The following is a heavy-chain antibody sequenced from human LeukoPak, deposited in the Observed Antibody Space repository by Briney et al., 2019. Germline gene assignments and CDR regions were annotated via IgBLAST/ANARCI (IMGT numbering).Heavy chain of an antibody. D-gene: IGHD4-23*01. CDR2: TYYRSKWYN. CDR3: ARGWGPYGGNSGTFDY. V-gene: IGHV6-1*01. J-gene: IGHJ4*02. CDR1: GDSVSSNSAS. Sequence: SQTLSLTCAISGDSVSSNSASWNWIRQSPSRGLEWLGRTYYRSKWYNDYAVSVKSRITINPDTSKNQFSLQLNSVTPEDTAVYYCARGWGPYGGNSGTFDYWGQGTLVTVSS.